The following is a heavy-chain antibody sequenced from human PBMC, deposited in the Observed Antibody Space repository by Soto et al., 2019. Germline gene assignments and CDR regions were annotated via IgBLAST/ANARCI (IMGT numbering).Heavy chain of an antibody. D-gene: IGHD6-19*01. CDR2: IYYSWST. V-gene: IGHV4-59*01. J-gene: IGHJ4*02. CDR3: ARFAIAVAGT. CDR1: CGSISSYY. Sequence: SETLSLTFNVSCGSISSYYCIWIRQPPWKGLEWIGYIYYSWSTNYNPSLKSRVTISVDTSKNQFSLKLSSVTAAGTAVYYCARFAIAVAGTWGQGTLVTVSS.